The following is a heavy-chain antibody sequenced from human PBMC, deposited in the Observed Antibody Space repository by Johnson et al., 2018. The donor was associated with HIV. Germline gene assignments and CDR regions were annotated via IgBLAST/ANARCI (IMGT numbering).Heavy chain of an antibody. CDR2: IRYDGSNK. J-gene: IGHJ3*02. CDR3: AKDRPRVGATAPSGGMDFDI. CDR1: GFTFSSYG. V-gene: IGHV3-30*02. D-gene: IGHD1-26*01. Sequence: QVQLVDSGGGVVQPGGSLRLSCAASGFTFSSYGMHWVRQAPGKGLEWVAFIRYDGSNKYYADSVKGRFTISRDNSKNTLYLQMNSLRAEDTAVYYCAKDRPRVGATAPSGGMDFDILGQGAMVTVSS.